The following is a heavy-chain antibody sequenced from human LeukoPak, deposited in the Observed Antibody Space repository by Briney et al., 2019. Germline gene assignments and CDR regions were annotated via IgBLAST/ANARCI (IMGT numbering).Heavy chain of an antibody. CDR3: AKGIRLLELLSEIDY. J-gene: IGHJ4*02. Sequence: GRSLRLSCAASGFTFDDYAMHWVRQAPGKGLEWVSGISWNSGSIGYADSVKGRFTISRDNAKNSLYLQMNSLRAEDTALYYCAKGIRLLELLSEIDYGGQGTLVTVSS. D-gene: IGHD3-3*01. CDR1: GFTFDDYA. CDR2: ISWNSGSI. V-gene: IGHV3-9*01.